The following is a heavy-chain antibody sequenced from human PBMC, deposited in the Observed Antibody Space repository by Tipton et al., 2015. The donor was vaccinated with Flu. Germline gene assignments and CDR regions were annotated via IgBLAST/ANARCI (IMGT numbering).Heavy chain of an antibody. V-gene: IGHV4-61*02. J-gene: IGHJ4*02. CDR3: ARGSGSGTYMIFYF. D-gene: IGHD3-10*01. CDR2: IYSSGST. Sequence: VKPSQTLSLTCAVSGVSISSGGYYWSWIRQHPGKGLEWIGRIYSSGSTNYNPSLKSRVTMSVDTSKNQFSLKLSSVTAADTAMYYCARGSGSGTYMIFYFWGQGTLVTVSS. CDR1: GVSISSGGYY.